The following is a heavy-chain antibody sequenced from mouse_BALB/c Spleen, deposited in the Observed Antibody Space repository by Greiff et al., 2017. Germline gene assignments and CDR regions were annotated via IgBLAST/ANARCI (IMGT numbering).Heavy chain of an antibody. J-gene: IGHJ2*01. V-gene: IGHV14-3*02. CDR2: IDPANGNT. CDR3: AREDGSSYFDY. Sequence: EVKLMESGAELVKPGASVKLSCTASGFNIKDTYMHWVKQRPEQGLEWIGRIDPANGNTKYDPKFQGKATITADTSSNTAYLQLSSLTSEDTAVYYCAREDGSSYFDYWGQGTTLTVSS. D-gene: IGHD1-1*01. CDR1: GFNIKDTY.